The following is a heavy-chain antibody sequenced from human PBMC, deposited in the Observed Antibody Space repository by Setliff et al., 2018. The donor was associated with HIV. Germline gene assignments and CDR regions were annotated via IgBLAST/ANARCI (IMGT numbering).Heavy chain of an antibody. J-gene: IGHJ4*02. D-gene: IGHD3-3*01. Sequence: GSGPTLVNPTQTLTLTCTFSGFSLSTSGVGVGWIRQPPGKALEWLALIYWNDDKRYSPSLKSRLTITKDTSKNQVVLTLANMDPVDTATYYCAHISDPVADLWSGYYNPPYFDYWGQGALVTVSS. V-gene: IGHV2-5*01. CDR2: IYWNDDK. CDR3: AHISDPVADLWSGYYNPPYFDY. CDR1: GFSLSTSGVG.